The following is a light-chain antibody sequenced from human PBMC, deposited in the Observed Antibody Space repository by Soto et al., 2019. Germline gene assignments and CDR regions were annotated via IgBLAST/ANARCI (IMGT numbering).Light chain of an antibody. J-gene: IGKJ1*01. CDR3: QQYGSSPRT. CDR2: GAS. CDR1: QSVSSN. V-gene: IGKV3-20*01. Sequence: EIALTQSPATLSLSPGERATLSCRASQSVSSNLAWYQQKPGQSPRLLIYGASSRATGIPDRFSGSGSGTDFTLTISRLEPEDFAVYYCQQYGSSPRTFGQGTKVDIK.